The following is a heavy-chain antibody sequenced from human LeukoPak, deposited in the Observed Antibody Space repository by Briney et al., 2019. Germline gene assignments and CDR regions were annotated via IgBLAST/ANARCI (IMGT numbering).Heavy chain of an antibody. CDR3: APWSIAAPRDFDY. D-gene: IGHD6-6*01. J-gene: IGHJ4*02. Sequence: PGGSLRLSCAASGFTFSSYGMHWVRQAPGKGLEWVAFIRYDGSNKYYADSVKGRFTISRDNSKNTLYLQMNSLRAEDTAVYYCAPWSIAAPRDFDYWGQGTLVTVSS. CDR2: IRYDGSNK. CDR1: GFTFSSYG. V-gene: IGHV3-30*02.